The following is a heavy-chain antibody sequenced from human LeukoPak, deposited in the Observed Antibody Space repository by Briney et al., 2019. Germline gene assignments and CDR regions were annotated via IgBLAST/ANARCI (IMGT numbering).Heavy chain of an antibody. D-gene: IGHD3-16*01. CDR2: VDYRGRT. J-gene: IGHJ3*02. Sequence: SETLSLTCSVSGGSLYNDLFFWTWIRQSPGKGLEWLGNVDYRGRTNFNPSLRSRVTLSIDTSNDNFSLTLKSVTTADTAVYYCVREMTTSYYDPRGFHRQIEVFDIWGQGKMVIVSS. CDR1: GGSLYNDLFF. CDR3: VREMTTSYYDPRGFHRQIEVFDI. V-gene: IGHV4-61*03.